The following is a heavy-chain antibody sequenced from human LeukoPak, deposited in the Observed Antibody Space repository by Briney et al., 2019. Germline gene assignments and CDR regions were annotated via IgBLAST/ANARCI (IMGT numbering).Heavy chain of an antibody. CDR1: GGSISSYY. CDR3: ARASEDTAMAPGAFDI. J-gene: IGHJ3*02. Sequence: PSETLSLTCTVSGGSISSYYWSWLRQPPGKGLEWVGYIYYSGSTNYNPSLQSRVTISVDTSKNQFSLKLSSVTAADTAVYYCARASEDTAMAPGAFDIWGQGTMVTVSS. CDR2: IYYSGST. V-gene: IGHV4-59*01. D-gene: IGHD5-18*01.